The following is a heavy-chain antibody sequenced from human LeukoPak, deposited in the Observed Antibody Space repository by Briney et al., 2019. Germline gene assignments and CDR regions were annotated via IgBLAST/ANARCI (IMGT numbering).Heavy chain of an antibody. CDR2: ISSSSSYI. CDR3: ARAARPYYDSSDYYSS. D-gene: IGHD3-22*01. Sequence: GGSLRLSSAASGFTFSSYSMNWVRQAPGKGLEWVSSISSSSSYIYYADSVKGRFTISRDNAKNSLYLQMNSLRAEDTAVYYCARAARPYYDSSDYYSSWGQGTLVTVSS. CDR1: GFTFSSYS. V-gene: IGHV3-21*01. J-gene: IGHJ5*02.